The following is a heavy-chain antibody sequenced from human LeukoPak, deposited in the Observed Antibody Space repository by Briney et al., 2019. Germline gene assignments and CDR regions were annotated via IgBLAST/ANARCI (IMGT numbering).Heavy chain of an antibody. V-gene: IGHV1-2*02. J-gene: IGHJ4*02. CDR2: INPNSGGA. D-gene: IGHD6-13*01. Sequence: GAAVKVSCTASGYSFTGYYMHWVRQAPGQGLEWMGWINPNSGGANYAQKFQGRGTMTRDTSICTAYMELSRLRSDDTAVYYCARSIAAARFPIDYWGQGTLVTVSS. CDR1: GYSFTGYY. CDR3: ARSIAAARFPIDY.